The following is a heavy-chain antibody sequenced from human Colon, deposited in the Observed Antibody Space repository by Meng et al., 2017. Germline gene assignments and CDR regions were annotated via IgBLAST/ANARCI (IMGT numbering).Heavy chain of an antibody. Sequence: QVQPQGSGPGLVQPSQTLSLTCTVSGGSISSGDYYWSWIRQPPGKGLEWIGYIYYSGSTYSNASLKSRVTISIDRSKNQFSLKLSSATAADTAVYYCARDRKHYGERGWFDPWGQGTLVTVSS. CDR1: GGSISSGDYY. V-gene: IGHV4-30-4*01. J-gene: IGHJ5*02. CDR3: ARDRKHYGERGWFDP. CDR2: IYYSGST. D-gene: IGHD4-17*01.